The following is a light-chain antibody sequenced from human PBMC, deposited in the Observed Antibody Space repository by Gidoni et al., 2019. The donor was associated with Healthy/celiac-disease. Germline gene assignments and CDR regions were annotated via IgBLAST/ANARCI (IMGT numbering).Light chain of an antibody. Sequence: QSALTQPASVSGSPGQSITISCTGTSSDVGGYNYVSCYQQHPGKAPKLMIYEVSNRPSGVPDRFSGSKSGNTASLTISGLQAEDEADYYCSSYTSSSTFVVFGGGTKLTVL. J-gene: IGLJ2*01. CDR1: SSDVGGYNY. V-gene: IGLV2-14*01. CDR2: EVS. CDR3: SSYTSSSTFVV.